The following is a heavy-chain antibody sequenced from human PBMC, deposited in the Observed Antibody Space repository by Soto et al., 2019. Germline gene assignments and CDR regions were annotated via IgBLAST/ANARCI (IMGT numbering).Heavy chain of an antibody. CDR2: ISSTTHYI. J-gene: IGHJ4*02. Sequence: GGSLSLSCAASGFTFTRYSMNWVRQAPGQGLEWVSSISSTTHYIYYADSMRGRFTISRDNAKNAVYLEMNSLRAEDTAVYYCARESEDLTSNFDYWGQGTLVTVSS. V-gene: IGHV3-21*06. CDR1: GFTFTRYS. CDR3: ARESEDLTSNFDY.